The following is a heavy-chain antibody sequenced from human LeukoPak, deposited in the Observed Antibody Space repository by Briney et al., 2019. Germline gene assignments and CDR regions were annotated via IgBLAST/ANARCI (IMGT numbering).Heavy chain of an antibody. D-gene: IGHD2-2*01. J-gene: IGHJ4*02. CDR3: ARYCSSTSCYHFDY. CDR1: GYTFTSYD. CDR2: MNPNSGNT. Sequence: ASVKVSCKASGYTFTSYDINWVRQATGQGLEWMGWMNPNSGNTGYAQKFQGRVTMTRNTSISTAYMELSSRRSEDTAVYYCARYCSSTSCYHFDYWGQGTLVTVSS. V-gene: IGHV1-8*01.